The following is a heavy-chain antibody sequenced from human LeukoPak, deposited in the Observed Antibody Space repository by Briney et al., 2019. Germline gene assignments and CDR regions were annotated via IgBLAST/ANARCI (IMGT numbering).Heavy chain of an antibody. J-gene: IGHJ6*03. CDR3: ARESRGPSGYYYYYMDV. V-gene: IGHV4-59*12. Sequence: SETLSLTCTVSGDSISSYYWSWIRQPPGKGLEWIGYIHYSGSTNYNPSLESRVTISVDTSKNQFSLKLSSVTAADTAVYYCARESRGPSGYYYYYMDVWGKGTTVTVSS. CDR1: GDSISSYY. CDR2: IHYSGST.